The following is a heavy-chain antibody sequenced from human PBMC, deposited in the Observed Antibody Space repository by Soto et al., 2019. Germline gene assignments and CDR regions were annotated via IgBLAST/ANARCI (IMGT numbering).Heavy chain of an antibody. V-gene: IGHV3-30*18. CDR1: GFTFSSYG. Sequence: QMQLVESGGGVVQPGGSLRLSCAASGFTFSSYGMHWVRQAPGKGLDWVALIAYDGSDKYNADSVKGRFTISRDNSKNTLYLEMNSLRAEDTAVYYCAKAIVGANTYYSGMDLWGQGTTVTVSS. D-gene: IGHD1-26*01. CDR2: IAYDGSDK. J-gene: IGHJ6*02. CDR3: AKAIVGANTYYSGMDL.